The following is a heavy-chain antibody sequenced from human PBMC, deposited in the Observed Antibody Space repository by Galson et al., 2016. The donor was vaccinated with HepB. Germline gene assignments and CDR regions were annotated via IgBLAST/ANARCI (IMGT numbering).Heavy chain of an antibody. CDR1: GGSMNSVGYS. J-gene: IGHJ3*02. V-gene: IGHV4-31*03. CDR2: ILYTGTT. D-gene: IGHD4-23*01. Sequence: TLSLTCTVSGGSMNSVGYSWSWLRQHPGKGLEWIGYILYTGTTHYNPSLKSRLTMSVDTSKNQFSLKLSSVTAADTAVYHCARELTPEAFDIWGQGTMGIVSS. CDR3: ARELTPEAFDI.